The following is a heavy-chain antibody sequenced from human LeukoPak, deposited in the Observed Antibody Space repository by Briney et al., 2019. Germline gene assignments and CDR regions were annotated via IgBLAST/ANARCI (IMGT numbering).Heavy chain of an antibody. D-gene: IGHD7-27*01. V-gene: IGHV4-39*07. CDR3: ARINWGREYYFDY. J-gene: IGHJ4*02. CDR1: GGSISSSSYY. Sequence: PSETLSLTCTVSGGSISSSSYYWGWIRQPPGKGLEWIGSIYYSGSTNYSPSLKSRVTISVDTSKNQFSLKLSSVTAADTAVYYCARINWGREYYFDYWGQGTLVTVSS. CDR2: IYYSGST.